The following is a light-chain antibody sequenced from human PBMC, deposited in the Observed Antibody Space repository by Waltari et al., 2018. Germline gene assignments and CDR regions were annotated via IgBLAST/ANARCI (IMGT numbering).Light chain of an antibody. CDR3: QQRSSWTPHT. CDR2: DAS. V-gene: IGKV3-11*01. CDR1: QGVGTY. J-gene: IGKJ2*01. Sequence: EIVLTQSPATLSLSPGETVTLSCRASQGVGTYLAWYQQKPGQAPRLLIYDASNRATGIPDRFRGSGSGTDFTLTISSLEPEDFALYYCQQRSSWTPHTFSQGARLEIK.